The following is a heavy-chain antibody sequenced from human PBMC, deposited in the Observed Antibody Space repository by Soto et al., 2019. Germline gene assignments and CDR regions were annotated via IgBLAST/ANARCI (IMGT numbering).Heavy chain of an antibody. J-gene: IGHJ6*03. V-gene: IGHV1-3*01. CDR2: INAGNGNT. CDR3: ARDRARYDFWSGYYYYYYYIDV. CDR1: GYTFTSYA. Sequence: ASVKVSCKASGYTFTSYAMHWVRQAPGQRLEWMGWINAGNGNTKYSQKFQGRVTITRDTSASTAYMELSSLRSEDTAVYYCARDRARYDFWSGYYYYYYYIDVWGKATTVTAP. D-gene: IGHD3-3*01.